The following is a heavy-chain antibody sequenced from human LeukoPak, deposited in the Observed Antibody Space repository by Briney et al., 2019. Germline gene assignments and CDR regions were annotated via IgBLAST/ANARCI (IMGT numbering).Heavy chain of an antibody. D-gene: IGHD5-18*01. CDR1: GYTFTGYY. CDR2: IIPIFGTA. CDR3: ARAFGRGYSYSYGVY. Sequence: GASVKVSCKASGYTFTGYYMHWVRQAPGQGLEWMGGIIPIFGTANYAQKFQGRVTITADESTSTAYMELSSLRSEDTAVYYCARAFGRGYSYSYGVYWGQGTLVTVSS. J-gene: IGHJ4*02. V-gene: IGHV1-69*13.